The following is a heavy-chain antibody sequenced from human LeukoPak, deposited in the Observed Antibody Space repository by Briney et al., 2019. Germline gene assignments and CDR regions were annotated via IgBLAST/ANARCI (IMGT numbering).Heavy chain of an antibody. CDR1: GGSICSSNW. CDR3: ARGSDIYLYFDY. CDR2: IYHSGST. D-gene: IGHD2-15*01. J-gene: IGHJ4*02. V-gene: IGHV4-4*02. Sequence: SETLSLTCAVSGGSICSSNWWSWVRQPPGKGPEWIGEIYHSGSTNYNPSLESRVTISVDKSKNQFSLKLSSVTAADTAVYYCARGSDIYLYFDYWGQGTLVTVSS.